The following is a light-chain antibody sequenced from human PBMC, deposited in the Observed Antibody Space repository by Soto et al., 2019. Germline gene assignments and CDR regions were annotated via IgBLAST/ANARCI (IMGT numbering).Light chain of an antibody. J-gene: IGLJ2*01. CDR1: KIGSRS. V-gene: IGLV3-21*02. CDR3: QVWDSASDQGV. Sequence: SYELTQPPSVSVAPGQTARISCGGDKIGSRSVHWYRQKPGQAPVLVVHDDKDRPSGIPERFSGSYSENTATLTISRVEDGDEADYYCQVWDSASDQGVFGGGTKLTVL. CDR2: DDK.